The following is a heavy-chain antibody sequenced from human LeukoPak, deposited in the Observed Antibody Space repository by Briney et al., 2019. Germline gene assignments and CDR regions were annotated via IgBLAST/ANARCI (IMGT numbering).Heavy chain of an antibody. Sequence: PGGSLRLSCAASGFTFSGSAMHWVRQAPGKGLEWVANIKQDGSEKDYVDSVKGRFTISRDNTKNSLYLQMNSLRAEDTAVYYCARGYWYFDLWGRGTLVTVSS. CDR2: IKQDGSEK. CDR3: ARGYWYFDL. J-gene: IGHJ2*01. V-gene: IGHV3-7*01. CDR1: GFTFSGSA.